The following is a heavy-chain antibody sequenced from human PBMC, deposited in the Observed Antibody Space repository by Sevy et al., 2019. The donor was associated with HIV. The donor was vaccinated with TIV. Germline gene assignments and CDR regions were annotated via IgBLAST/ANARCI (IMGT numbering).Heavy chain of an antibody. D-gene: IGHD2-15*01. CDR1: GFTFSSYS. V-gene: IGHV3-48*02. J-gene: IGHJ3*02. CDR2: ISSSSSTI. CDR3: ARLNAYPIFDCSGGSCYPDAFDI. Sequence: GGSLRLSCAASGFTFSSYSMNWVRQAPGKGLEWVSYISSSSSTIYYADSVKGRFTISRDNAKNSLYLQMNSLRDEDTAVYYCARLNAYPIFDCSGGSCYPDAFDIWGQGTMVIVSS.